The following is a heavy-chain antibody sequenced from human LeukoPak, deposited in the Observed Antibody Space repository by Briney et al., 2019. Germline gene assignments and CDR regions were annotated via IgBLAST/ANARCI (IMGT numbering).Heavy chain of an antibody. CDR1: GFTFSSYS. CDR2: ISSSSSYI. V-gene: IGHV3-21*01. CDR3: ARVPSCSGGSCAHAFDI. J-gene: IGHJ3*02. Sequence: GGSLRLSCAASGFTFSSYSMNWVRQAPGKGLEWVSSISSSSSYIYYADSVKGRFTISRDNAKNSLYLQMNSLRAEDTAVYYCARVPSCSGGSCAHAFDIWGQGTMVTVSS. D-gene: IGHD2-15*01.